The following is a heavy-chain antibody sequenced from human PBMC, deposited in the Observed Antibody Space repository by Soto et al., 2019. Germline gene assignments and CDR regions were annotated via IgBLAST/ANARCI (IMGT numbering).Heavy chain of an antibody. CDR1: GFTVSSYT. V-gene: IGHV3-23*01. Sequence: EVQLLESRGGLVQPGGSLRLSCAASGFTVSSYTMSWVRQAPGKGLEWISAVSGSGSSTYYADSVKGRFTISRDNSKDTLYLQMNNLRAEDTAVYYCAKPPDYNWNDYWGQGTLVTVSS. D-gene: IGHD1-20*01. CDR3: AKPPDYNWNDY. CDR2: VSGSGSST. J-gene: IGHJ4*02.